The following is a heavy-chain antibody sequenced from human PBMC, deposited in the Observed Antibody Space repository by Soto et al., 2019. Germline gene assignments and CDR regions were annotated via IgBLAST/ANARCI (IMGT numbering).Heavy chain of an antibody. V-gene: IGHV4-39*01. CDR1: GGSISSSSYY. Sequence: QPQLQESGPGLVKPSETLSLTCTVSGGSISSSSYYWGWIRQPPGKGLEWIGNIYYSGSTYYNPSLKSRVTMSVDTSKNQFSLKLSSVTAADTALYYCARQKYGSESYYDFDYWGQGTLVTVSS. CDR2: IYYSGST. D-gene: IGHD3-10*01. J-gene: IGHJ4*02. CDR3: ARQKYGSESYYDFDY.